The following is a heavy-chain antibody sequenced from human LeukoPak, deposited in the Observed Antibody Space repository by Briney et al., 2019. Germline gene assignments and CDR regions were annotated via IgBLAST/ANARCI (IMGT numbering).Heavy chain of an antibody. CDR1: GFTFSSYA. Sequence: GGSLRLPCAATGFTFSSYAMHWVRQAPGKGLEWVAVISYDGSNKHYADSVKGRFTISRDNSKNTLYLQMNSLRAEDTAVYYCARVDRDIVVVPAAYIDYWGQGTLVTVST. D-gene: IGHD2-2*01. V-gene: IGHV3-30*04. CDR3: ARVDRDIVVVPAAYIDY. CDR2: ISYDGSNK. J-gene: IGHJ4*02.